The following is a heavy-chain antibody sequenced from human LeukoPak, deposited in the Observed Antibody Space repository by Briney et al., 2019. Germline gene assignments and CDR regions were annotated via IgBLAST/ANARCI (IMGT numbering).Heavy chain of an antibody. J-gene: IGHJ4*02. CDR2: ISPSGGST. CDR1: GYTFTGYY. V-gene: IGHV1-46*01. CDR3: ATYQMVRGVIVDGGFDY. D-gene: IGHD3-10*01. Sequence: ASVKVSCKASGYTFTGYYMHWVRQAPGQGPEWMGVISPSGGSTIYAQKFQGRVTMTEDTSTDTAYMELSSLRSEDTAVYYCATYQMVRGVIVDGGFDYWGQGTLVTVSS.